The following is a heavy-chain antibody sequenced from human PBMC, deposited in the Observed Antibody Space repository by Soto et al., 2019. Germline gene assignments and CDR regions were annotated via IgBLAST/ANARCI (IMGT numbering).Heavy chain of an antibody. CDR3: AREMAGLGGEYDY. Sequence: QVQLVQSGAEVKNPGASVKVSCKTSGYTFTKYGVVWVRLAPGQGLEWMGWISGSSGNANYAEKVQGRITLTTDTSTSTAYIELRSLRSDDTAVYYCAREMAGLGGEYDYWGQGTLVTVSS. J-gene: IGHJ4*02. D-gene: IGHD3-16*01. CDR1: GYTFTKYG. CDR2: ISGSSGNA. V-gene: IGHV1-18*01.